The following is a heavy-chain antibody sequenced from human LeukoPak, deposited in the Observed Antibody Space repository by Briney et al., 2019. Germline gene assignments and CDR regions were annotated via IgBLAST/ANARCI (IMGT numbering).Heavy chain of an antibody. CDR3: ARSLGDIVVVPAAYFDY. V-gene: IGHV3-48*01. D-gene: IGHD2-2*01. Sequence: GGSLRLSRAASGFTFSSYSMNWVRQAPGKGLEWVSYISSSSSTIYYADSVKGRFTISRDNAKNSLYLQMNSLRAEDTAVYYCARSLGDIVVVPAAYFDYWGQGTLVTVSS. CDR1: GFTFSSYS. J-gene: IGHJ4*02. CDR2: ISSSSSTI.